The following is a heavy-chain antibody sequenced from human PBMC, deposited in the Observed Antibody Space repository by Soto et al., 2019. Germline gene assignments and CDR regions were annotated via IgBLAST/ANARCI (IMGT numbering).Heavy chain of an antibody. V-gene: IGHV4-61*01. CDR2: IYYSGST. J-gene: IGHJ4*02. D-gene: IGHD1-26*01. CDR3: ASSKGGSYFDY. CDR1: GGSVSSGSYY. Sequence: PSETLSLTCTVSGGSVSSGSYYWSWIRQPPGKGLEWIGYIYYSGSTYYNPSLKSRVTISVDTSKNQFSLKLSSVTAADTAVYYCASSKGGSYFDYWGQGTLVTVSS.